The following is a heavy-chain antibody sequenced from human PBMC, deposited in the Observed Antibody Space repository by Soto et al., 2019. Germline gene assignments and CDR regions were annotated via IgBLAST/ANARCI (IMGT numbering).Heavy chain of an antibody. J-gene: IGHJ4*02. CDR3: ARGGDTAAGYYFDY. V-gene: IGHV3-11*06. CDR1: GFTFSDYY. Sequence: GGSLRLSCAASGFTFSDYYMSWIRQAPGKGLEWVSYISSSSSYTNYADSVKGRFTISRDNAKNSLYLQMNSLRAEDTAVYYCARGGDTAAGYYFDYWGQGTLVTSPQ. D-gene: IGHD6-13*01. CDR2: ISSSSSYT.